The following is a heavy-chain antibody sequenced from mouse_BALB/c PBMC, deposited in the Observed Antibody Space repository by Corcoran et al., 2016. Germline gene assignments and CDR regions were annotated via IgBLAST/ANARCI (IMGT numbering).Heavy chain of an antibody. V-gene: IGHV9-1*02. Sequence: QIQLVQSGPELKKPGETVKISCKASGYTFTNYGMNWVKQAPGKGLKWMGWINTYTGEPTYADDFKGRFAFSLETSASTAYLQINNLKNEDMATYFCARGGPMDYWGQGTSVTVSS. CDR2: INTYTGEP. J-gene: IGHJ4*01. CDR1: GYTFTNYG. CDR3: ARGGPMDY. D-gene: IGHD3-3*01.